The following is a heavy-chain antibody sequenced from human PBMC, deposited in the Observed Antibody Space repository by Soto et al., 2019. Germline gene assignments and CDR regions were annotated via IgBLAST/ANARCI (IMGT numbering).Heavy chain of an antibody. CDR1: GGTFSSYA. J-gene: IGHJ6*02. CDR3: ARVLRFLEWLYGMDV. CDR2: IIPIFGTA. Sequence: SVKVSCKXSGGTFSSYAISWVRQAPGQGLEWMGGIIPIFGTANYAQKFQGRVTITADESTSTAYMELSSLRSEDTAVYYCARVLRFLEWLYGMDVWGQGTTVTVSS. V-gene: IGHV1-69*13. D-gene: IGHD3-3*01.